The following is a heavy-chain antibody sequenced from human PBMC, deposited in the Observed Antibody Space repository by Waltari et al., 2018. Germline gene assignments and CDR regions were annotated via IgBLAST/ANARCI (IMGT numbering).Heavy chain of an antibody. V-gene: IGHV3-30*18. D-gene: IGHD3-10*01. J-gene: IGHJ6*02. CDR1: GFTFSSYV. Sequence: QVQLVESGGGVVQPGRSLRLSCAASGFTFSSYVMHWVRQAPGRGLEWLSMISYDGRNKNYADSEKGRFTISRDNSKSTVFLQMNSLSPEDTAVYYCAKDHYGSGSYSTGMDVWGQGTTVTVSS. CDR3: AKDHYGSGSYSTGMDV. CDR2: ISYDGRNK.